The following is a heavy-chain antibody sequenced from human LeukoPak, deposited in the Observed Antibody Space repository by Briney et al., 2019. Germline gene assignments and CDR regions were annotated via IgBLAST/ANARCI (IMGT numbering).Heavy chain of an antibody. D-gene: IGHD3-3*01. Sequence: SQTLSLTCTVSGGSISSGDYYWSWIRQPPGKGLEWIGYIYYSGSTYYNPSLKSRVTISVDTSKNQFSLKLSSVTAADTAVYYCARDSLLEWSRGFDPWGQGTLVTVSS. CDR3: ARDSLLEWSRGFDP. CDR1: GGSISSGDYY. CDR2: IYYSGST. J-gene: IGHJ5*02. V-gene: IGHV4-30-4*08.